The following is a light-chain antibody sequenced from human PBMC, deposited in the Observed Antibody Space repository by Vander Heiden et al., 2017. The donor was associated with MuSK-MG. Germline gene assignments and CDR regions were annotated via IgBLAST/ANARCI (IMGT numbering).Light chain of an antibody. J-gene: IGLJ2*01. Sequence: SYELTQPPSVSVSPGQTASITCSGDKLGDKYACWYQQKPGQSPVLVIYQDSKRPSGIPERFSGSNSGNTATLTISGTQAMDEADYYCQAWDSRAFGGGTKLTVL. CDR2: QDS. CDR1: KLGDKY. CDR3: QAWDSRA. V-gene: IGLV3-1*01.